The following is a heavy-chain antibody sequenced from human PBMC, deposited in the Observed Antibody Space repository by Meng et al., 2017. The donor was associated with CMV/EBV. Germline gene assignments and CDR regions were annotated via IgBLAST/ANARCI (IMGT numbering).Heavy chain of an antibody. CDR3: ARSWTAYYFDY. CDR2: IYTSGST. V-gene: IGHV4-4*07. CDR1: GGCISNYY. Sequence: LTGTVSGGCISNYYWSWRRQPAGKGLEWIGRIYTSGSTNYNPSLKSRVTMSVDTSKNQFSLKLSSVTAADTAVYYCARSWTAYYFDYWGQGTLVTVSS. J-gene: IGHJ4*02. D-gene: IGHD1-1*01.